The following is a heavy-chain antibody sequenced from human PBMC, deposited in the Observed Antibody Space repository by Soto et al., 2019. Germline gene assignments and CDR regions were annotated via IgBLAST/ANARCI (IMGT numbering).Heavy chain of an antibody. Sequence: TLSLTCAVSGGSISSGGYSWSWIRQPPGKGLEWIGYIYHSGSTYYNPSLKSRVTISVDRSKNQFSLKLSSVTAADTAVYYCARGSYYYDSSGYYHYWGQGPLVTVSS. CDR2: IYHSGST. CDR3: ARGSYYYDSSGYYHY. D-gene: IGHD3-22*01. V-gene: IGHV4-30-2*01. J-gene: IGHJ4*02. CDR1: GGSISSGGYS.